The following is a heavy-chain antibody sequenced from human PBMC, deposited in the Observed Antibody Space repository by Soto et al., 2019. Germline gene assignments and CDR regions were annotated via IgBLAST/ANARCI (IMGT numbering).Heavy chain of an antibody. CDR1: GGSISSGGYY. CDR2: IYYSGST. J-gene: IGHJ5*02. CDR3: ASFMRASRDYGELGFDP. Sequence: QVQLQESGPGLVKPSQTLSLTCTVSGGSISSGGYYWSWIRQHPGKGLEWIGYIYYSGSTYYNPSLQSRVTIAVDTSKNQFSLKLSSVTAADTAVYYCASFMRASRDYGELGFDPWGQGTLVTVSS. V-gene: IGHV4-31*03. D-gene: IGHD4-17*01.